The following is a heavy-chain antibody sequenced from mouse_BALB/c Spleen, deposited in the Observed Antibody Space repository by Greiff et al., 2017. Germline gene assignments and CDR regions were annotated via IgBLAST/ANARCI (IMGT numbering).Heavy chain of an antibody. CDR3: ASGGRDAMDY. Sequence: DVMLVESGGGLVQPGESLKLSCESNEYEFPSHDMSWVRKTPEKRLELVAAINSDGGSTYYPDSVKGRFTISRDNAKNTLYLQMSSLKSEDTAMYYCASGGRDAMDYWGQGTSVTVSS. CDR1: EYEFPSHD. J-gene: IGHJ4*01. CDR2: INSDGGST. V-gene: IGHV5-2*03. D-gene: IGHD3-3*01.